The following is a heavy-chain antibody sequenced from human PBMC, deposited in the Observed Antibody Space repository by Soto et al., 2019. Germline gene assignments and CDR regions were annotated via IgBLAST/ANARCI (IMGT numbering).Heavy chain of an antibody. V-gene: IGHV3-48*02. Sequence: EVQLVESGGGLVQPGGSLRLSCVASGFTFSTDTMNWVRQAPGKGLEWVAHISTSGATRYYADSVKGRFTISRDNAKTSLYLQMDSVRNEDTAVYYCASFFGSGFDYWGQGTLVTVSA. D-gene: IGHD6-19*01. CDR1: GFTFSTDT. CDR3: ASFFGSGFDY. CDR2: ISTSGATR. J-gene: IGHJ4*02.